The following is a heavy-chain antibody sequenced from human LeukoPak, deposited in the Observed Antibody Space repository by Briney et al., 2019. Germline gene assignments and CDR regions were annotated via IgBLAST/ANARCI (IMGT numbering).Heavy chain of an antibody. D-gene: IGHD3-16*01. J-gene: IGHJ4*02. V-gene: IGHV3-30*18. CDR2: ISDDGRNK. CDR1: GFSFISYG. Sequence: GGSLRLSCAASGFSFISYGMRWVRQAPGKGLEWVGVISDDGRNKKYADSVKGRFTISRDNSKDTLYLQMNSLRDEDTAVYYCAKRPSDYGDYVYWGQGTLVTVSS. CDR3: AKRPSDYGDYVY.